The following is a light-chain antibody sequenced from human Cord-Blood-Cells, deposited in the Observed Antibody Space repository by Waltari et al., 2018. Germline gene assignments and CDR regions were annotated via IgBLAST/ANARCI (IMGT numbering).Light chain of an antibody. CDR1: SSDVGGYTY. CDR3: SSYAGSNNVV. V-gene: IGLV2-8*01. CDR2: EVS. Sequence: QSALTQPPSASGSPGQSVTISCTGASSDVGGYTYVSWYQQHPGTAPKLRIYEVSKRPSGVPDRFSGSKSGNTASLTVSGLQAEDEADYYCSSYAGSNNVVFGGGTKLTVL. J-gene: IGLJ2*01.